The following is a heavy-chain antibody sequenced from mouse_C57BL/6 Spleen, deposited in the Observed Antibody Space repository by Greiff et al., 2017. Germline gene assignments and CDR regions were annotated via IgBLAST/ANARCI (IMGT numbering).Heavy chain of an antibody. V-gene: IGHV1-82*01. CDR2: IYPGDGDT. J-gene: IGHJ4*01. Sequence: QVQLQQSGPELVKPGASVKISCKASGYAFSSSWMNWVKQRPGKGLEWIGRIYPGDGDTNYNGKFKGKATLTADKSSSTAYMQLSSLTSEDSAVYLCARSLLAMDYWGQGTSVTVSS. CDR1: GYAFSSSW. CDR3: ARSLLAMDY.